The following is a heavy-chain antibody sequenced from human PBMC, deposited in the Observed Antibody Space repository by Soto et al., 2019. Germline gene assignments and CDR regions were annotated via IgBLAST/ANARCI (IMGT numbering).Heavy chain of an antibody. Sequence: GGSLRLSCAASEFTFSSNAMHWVRQAPGKGLEWVSGITGSGSTIFYADSVKGRFTISRDNSKNTLYLQMNSLRAEDTAVYYCARDYRMVAWLGAFDIWGHGTMVTVSS. V-gene: IGHV3-23*01. CDR2: ITGSGSTI. CDR3: ARDYRMVAWLGAFDI. CDR1: EFTFSSNA. J-gene: IGHJ3*02. D-gene: IGHD2-15*01.